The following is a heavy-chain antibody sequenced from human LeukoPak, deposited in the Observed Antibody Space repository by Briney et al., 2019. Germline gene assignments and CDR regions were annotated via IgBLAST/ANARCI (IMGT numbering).Heavy chain of an antibody. CDR2: ISDSGGTT. V-gene: IGHV3-23*01. CDR3: AKDDSLFLATDAFDI. CDR1: GFSFGRYA. J-gene: IGHJ3*02. D-gene: IGHD2-15*01. Sequence: GGSLRLSCAASGFSFGRYAMSWVRQAPGKGLEWVSAISDSGGTTYYADSVKGRLTISRDNSKNTLYLQMNSLRAEDTAVYYCAKDDSLFLATDAFDIWGQGTMVTVSS.